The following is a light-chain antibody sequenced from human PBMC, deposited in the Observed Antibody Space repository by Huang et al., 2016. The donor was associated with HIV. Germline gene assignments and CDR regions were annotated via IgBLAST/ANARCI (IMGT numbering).Light chain of an antibody. CDR2: GAS. V-gene: IGKV3-15*01. CDR1: QRVSSN. CDR3: QQYNNWPPYT. J-gene: IGKJ2*01. Sequence: EMVMTQSPATQSVSPGERVTLSCRASQRVSSNLAWYQQKPGQAPRLLIYGASTRATGIPARFSGSGSGTEFTLTISSLQSEDFAVYYCQQYNNWPPYTFGQGTKLEIK.